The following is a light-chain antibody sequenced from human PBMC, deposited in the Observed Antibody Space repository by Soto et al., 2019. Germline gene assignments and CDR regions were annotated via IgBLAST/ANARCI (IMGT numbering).Light chain of an antibody. CDR1: SSDVGDYYY. CDR2: GVT. V-gene: IGLV2-14*01. CDR3: SSYAGNDNFV. Sequence: QSALTQPASVSGSPGQSITISCSGTSSDVGDYYYVSWYQQHPGKAPKLLIYGVTDRPSGVSHRFSGSRSDSTASLTISGLQAEDEADYYCSSYAGNDNFVFGTGTKLTVX. J-gene: IGLJ1*01.